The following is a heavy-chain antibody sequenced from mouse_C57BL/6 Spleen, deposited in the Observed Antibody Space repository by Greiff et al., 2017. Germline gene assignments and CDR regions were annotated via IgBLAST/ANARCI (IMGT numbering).Heavy chain of an antibody. CDR1: GYTFTSYW. Sequence: QVQLKQPGAELVRPGSSVKLSCKASGYTFTSYWMHWVKQRPIQGLEWIGNIDPSDSDTHYNQKFKDKATLTVDKSSSTAYMQLSSLTSEDSAVYYCAREGYDCDDGWFAYWGQGTLVTVSA. J-gene: IGHJ3*01. D-gene: IGHD2-4*01. CDR2: IDPSDSDT. V-gene: IGHV1-52*01. CDR3: AREGYDCDDGWFAY.